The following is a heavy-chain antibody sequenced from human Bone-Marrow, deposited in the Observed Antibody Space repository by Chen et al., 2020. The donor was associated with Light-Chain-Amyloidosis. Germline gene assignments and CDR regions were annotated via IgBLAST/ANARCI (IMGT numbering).Heavy chain of an antibody. Sequence: EVQLLESGGGLAQPGGSLRLSCAASGFTFSDSAMSWVRQAPGKGLEWVSTLSPSGLTTFYADSVKGRFTISRDNSMNTLFLQVSSLRAEDTAVYYCATRGQSGYAQSYKGIDVWGQGTTVTVA. CDR2: LSPSGLTT. CDR1: GFTFSDSA. J-gene: IGHJ6*02. CDR3: ATRGQSGYAQSYKGIDV. D-gene: IGHD5-12*01. V-gene: IGHV3-23*01.